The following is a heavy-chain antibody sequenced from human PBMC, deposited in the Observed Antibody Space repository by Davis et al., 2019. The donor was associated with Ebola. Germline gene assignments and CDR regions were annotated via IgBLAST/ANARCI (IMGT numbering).Heavy chain of an antibody. Sequence: GESLKISCVASGFTFSDFYMSWIRQAPGKGPEWVSYISANSGNTNYADSVKGRFTISRDNAKNTLYLQMNSLRAEDTAVYYCARVSSGGDFDYWGQGTLVTVSS. CDR1: GFTFSDFY. V-gene: IGHV3-11*06. CDR2: ISANSGNT. D-gene: IGHD1-26*01. J-gene: IGHJ4*02. CDR3: ARVSSGGDFDY.